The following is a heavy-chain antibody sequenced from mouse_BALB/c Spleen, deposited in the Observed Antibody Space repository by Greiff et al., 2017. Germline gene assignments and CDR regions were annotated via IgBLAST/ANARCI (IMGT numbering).Heavy chain of an antibody. Sequence: EVQLKESGPGLVKPSQSLSLTCTVTGYSITSDYAWNWIRQFPGNKLEWMGYISYSGSTSYNPSLKSRISITRDTSKNQFFLQLNSVTTEDTATYYCARSTMITTAWFAYWGQGTLVTVSA. CDR3: ARSTMITTAWFAY. D-gene: IGHD2-4*01. J-gene: IGHJ3*01. CDR1: GYSITSDYA. V-gene: IGHV3-2*02. CDR2: ISYSGST.